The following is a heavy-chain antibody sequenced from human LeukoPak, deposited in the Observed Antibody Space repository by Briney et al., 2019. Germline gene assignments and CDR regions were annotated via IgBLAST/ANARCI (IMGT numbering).Heavy chain of an antibody. D-gene: IGHD3-16*02. V-gene: IGHV3-23*01. Sequence: GGSLRLSCAASGFTFSSYAMSWVRQAPGKGLEWVSAISGSGENTNYADSVKGRFTMSRDNSRDMLYLQMNSLRDEDTAKYYCAKTVSGSYSYQGGDYWGQGTLVTVSS. CDR3: AKTVSGSYSYQGGDY. CDR1: GFTFSSYA. CDR2: ISGSGENT. J-gene: IGHJ4*02.